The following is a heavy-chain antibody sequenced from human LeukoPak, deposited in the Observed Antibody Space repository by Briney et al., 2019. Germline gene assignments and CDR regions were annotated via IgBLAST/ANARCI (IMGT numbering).Heavy chain of an antibody. Sequence: GGSLRLSCAASGFTFSGYAMSWVRQAPGKGLEWVSAISGSGGSTYYADSVKGRFTISRDNSKNTLYLQMNSLRAEDTAVYYCAKVSDYAYYYGMDVWGQGTTVTVSS. CDR1: GFTFSGYA. D-gene: IGHD4-17*01. CDR2: ISGSGGST. CDR3: AKVSDYAYYYGMDV. V-gene: IGHV3-23*01. J-gene: IGHJ6*02.